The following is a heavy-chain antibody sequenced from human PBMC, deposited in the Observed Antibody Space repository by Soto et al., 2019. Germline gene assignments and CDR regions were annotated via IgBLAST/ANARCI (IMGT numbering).Heavy chain of an antibody. J-gene: IGHJ6*02. CDR1: GYTFTGYY. D-gene: IGHD6-6*01. CDR3: ALEAIAARPGYYYGMDV. V-gene: IGHV1-2*02. Sequence: ASVKVSFKASGYTFTGYYMHWLRQAPGQGLEWMGWINPDSGCTNYAQKFQGRVTMARDTSISTAYMELSRLRSDDTAVYYCALEAIAARPGYYYGMDVWGQGTTVTVSS. CDR2: INPDSGCT.